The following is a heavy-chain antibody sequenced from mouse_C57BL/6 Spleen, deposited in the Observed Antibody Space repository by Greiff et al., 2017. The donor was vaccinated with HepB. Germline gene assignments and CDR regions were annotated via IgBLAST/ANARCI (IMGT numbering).Heavy chain of an antibody. J-gene: IGHJ1*03. CDR1: GYTFTSYW. Sequence: VQLQQPGAELVKPGASVKLSCKASGYTFTSYWMHWVKQRPGRGLEWIGRIDPNSGGTKYNEKFKSKATLTVDKPSSTAYMQLSSLTSADSAVYYCARSWGTVVAHWYFDVWGTGTTVTVSS. V-gene: IGHV1-72*01. D-gene: IGHD1-1*01. CDR3: ARSWGTVVAHWYFDV. CDR2: IDPNSGGT.